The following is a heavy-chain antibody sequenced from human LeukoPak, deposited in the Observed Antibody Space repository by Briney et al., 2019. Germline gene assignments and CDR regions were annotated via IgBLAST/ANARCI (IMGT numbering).Heavy chain of an antibody. Sequence: GGSLRLSCAASGFTFSSYWMTWVRQAPGKGLVWVANIKQDGSEKYCVDSVKGRFTISRDDAKNSLYLQMNSLRAEDMAVYYCAREAQKRNGMDVWGQGTTVTVSS. V-gene: IGHV3-7*01. CDR2: IKQDGSEK. J-gene: IGHJ6*02. CDR1: GFTFSSYW. CDR3: AREAQKRNGMDV.